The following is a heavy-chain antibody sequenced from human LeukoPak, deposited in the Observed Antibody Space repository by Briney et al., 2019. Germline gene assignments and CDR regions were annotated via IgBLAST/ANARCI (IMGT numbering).Heavy chain of an antibody. CDR1: GFTFSSYA. J-gene: IGHJ6*02. Sequence: PGGSLRLSCAASGFTFSSYAMSWVRQAPGKGLEWVSAISGSGGSTYYADSVKGRFTISRDNSKNTLYLQMNSLRAEDTAVYYCAKDKGLWFGELDPIYYYSMDVWGQGTTVTVSS. CDR3: AKDKGLWFGELDPIYYYSMDV. CDR2: ISGSGGST. D-gene: IGHD3-10*01. V-gene: IGHV3-23*01.